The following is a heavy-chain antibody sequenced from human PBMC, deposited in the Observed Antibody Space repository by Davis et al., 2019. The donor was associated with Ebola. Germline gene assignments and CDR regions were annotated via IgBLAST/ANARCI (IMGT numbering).Heavy chain of an antibody. CDR2: INPNSGGT. D-gene: IGHD3-10*01. CDR3: ARHERVRGVAYYYYMDV. J-gene: IGHJ6*03. V-gene: IGHV1-2*02. Sequence: ASVKVSCKASGYTFTSYDINWVRQAPGQGLEWMGWINPNSGGTNYEQKFQGRITMTRDTSISTAYMELSRLRSDDTAVYYCARHERVRGVAYYYYMDVWGKGTTVTVSS. CDR1: GYTFTSYD.